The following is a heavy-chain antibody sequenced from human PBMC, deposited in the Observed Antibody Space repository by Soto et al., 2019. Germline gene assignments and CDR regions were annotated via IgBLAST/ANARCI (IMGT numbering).Heavy chain of an antibody. CDR2: ISGGGDRT. CDR1: GFTFINYA. D-gene: IGHD1-26*01. Sequence: EVQLLESGGGLVQPGGSLRLSCVGSGFTFINYAMNWVRQTPGKGLEWVSGISGGGDRTFDADSVKGPFTISRDNSKKTLNLQMTSLRADDTAVYYCARKVLGSTSRPDWWYFDLWGRGTLVTVSS. CDR3: ARKVLGSTSRPDWWYFDL. V-gene: IGHV3-23*01. J-gene: IGHJ2*01.